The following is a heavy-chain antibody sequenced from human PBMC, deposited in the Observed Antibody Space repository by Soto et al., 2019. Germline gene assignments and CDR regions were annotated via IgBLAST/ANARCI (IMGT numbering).Heavy chain of an antibody. CDR1: GYRFISYW. D-gene: IGHD3-9*01. CDR3: ARGKVLTGYPQFDY. J-gene: IGHJ4*02. Sequence: PVESMRISCRGSGYRFISYWVGWVRQMPGKGLEWMGIIYPGDSDTRYSPSFQGQVTISADKSISTAYLQWSSLKASDTAMYYCARGKVLTGYPQFDYWGQGTLVTVSS. CDR2: IYPGDSDT. V-gene: IGHV5-51*01.